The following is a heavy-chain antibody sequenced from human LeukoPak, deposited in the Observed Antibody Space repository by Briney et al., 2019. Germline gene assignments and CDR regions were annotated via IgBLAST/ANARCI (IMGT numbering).Heavy chain of an antibody. CDR1: GDSISKNSYY. CDR2: IYYSGST. D-gene: IGHD5-18*01. J-gene: IGHJ4*02. Sequence: SETLSLTCTLSGDSISKNSYYWGWIRQPPGKGLEWIGSIYYSGSTYYNPSLKSRVTISVHTSKKQFSLKLSSVTAADTAVYYCARHGGEVDTAMVFDYWGQGTLVTVSS. V-gene: IGHV4-39*01. CDR3: ARHGGEVDTAMVFDY.